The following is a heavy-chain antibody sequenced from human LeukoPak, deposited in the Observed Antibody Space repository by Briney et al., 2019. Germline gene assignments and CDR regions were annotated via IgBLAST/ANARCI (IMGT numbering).Heavy chain of an antibody. Sequence: SETLSLTCTVSGGSLGTFYWSWIRQSADKGLEYIGRIRPTGSTNYKPSLKSRVTMSIDTSKNQFSMTLQSVTAADTAVYFCARAHSGFYLDAWGQGALVTVSS. J-gene: IGHJ4*02. D-gene: IGHD3-22*01. CDR2: IRPTGST. V-gene: IGHV4-4*07. CDR3: ARAHSGFYLDA. CDR1: GGSLGTFY.